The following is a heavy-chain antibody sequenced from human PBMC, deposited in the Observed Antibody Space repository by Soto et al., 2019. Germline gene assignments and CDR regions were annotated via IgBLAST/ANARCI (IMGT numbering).Heavy chain of an antibody. V-gene: IGHV3-23*01. CDR3: AKGGPTFLNWFGP. D-gene: IGHD5-12*01. Sequence: GTLSLSCAASGFTFSSYAMNWVRQAPGKGLEWISVISNSGHSAYYADSVKGRFTISRDNSKNALYLQIKSLRAEDTAAYYCAKGGPTFLNWFGPWGQGTLVTVSS. CDR2: ISNSGHSA. CDR1: GFTFSSYA. J-gene: IGHJ5*02.